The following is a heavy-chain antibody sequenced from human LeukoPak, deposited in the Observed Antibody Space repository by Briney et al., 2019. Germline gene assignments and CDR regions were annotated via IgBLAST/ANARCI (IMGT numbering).Heavy chain of an antibody. CDR3: ASGEFRNYYYMDV. Sequence: SETLSLTCTVSGYSISSGYYWTWIRQPPGKGLEWIGEINHSGSTNYNPSLKSRVTISVDRSKNQFSLKLSSVTAADTAVYHCASGEFRNYYYMDVWGKGTTVTISS. J-gene: IGHJ6*03. CDR2: INHSGST. CDR1: GYSISSGYY. D-gene: IGHD3-10*01. V-gene: IGHV4-38-2*02.